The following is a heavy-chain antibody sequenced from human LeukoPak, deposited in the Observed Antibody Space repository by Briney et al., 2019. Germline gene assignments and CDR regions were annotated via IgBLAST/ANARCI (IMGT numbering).Heavy chain of an antibody. J-gene: IGHJ5*02. D-gene: IGHD3-22*01. Sequence: PGGSLRLSCAASGFTFSGYWMSWVRQAPGKGLEWVANINQDGGEKYYVDSVKGRFTISRDNAKNSLYLQMNSLRAEDTAVYYCARKVYYYDSSGLGWFDPWGQGTLVTVSS. CDR3: ARKVYYYDSSGLGWFDP. CDR2: INQDGGEK. CDR1: GFTFSGYW. V-gene: IGHV3-7*01.